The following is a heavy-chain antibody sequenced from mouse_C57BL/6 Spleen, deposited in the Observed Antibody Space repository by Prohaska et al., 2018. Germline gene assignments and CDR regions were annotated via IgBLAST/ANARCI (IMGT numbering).Heavy chain of an antibody. J-gene: IGHJ2*01. CDR3: ASLGDVGY. D-gene: IGHD3-3*01. CDR2: INPDSSTI. CDR1: STWG. V-gene: IGHV4-1*01. Sequence: STWGMSWVRRAPGKGLEWIGEINPDSSTINYAPSLKDKFIISRDNAKNTLYLQMSKVRSEDTALYYCASLGDVGYWGQGTTLTVSS.